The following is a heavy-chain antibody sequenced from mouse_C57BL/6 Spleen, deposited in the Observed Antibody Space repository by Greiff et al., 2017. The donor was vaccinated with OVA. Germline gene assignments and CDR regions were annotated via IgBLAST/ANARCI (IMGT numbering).Heavy chain of an antibody. J-gene: IGHJ1*03. V-gene: IGHV1-5*01. CDR1: GYTFTSYW. D-gene: IGHD1-1*01. Sequence: VQLQQSGTVLARPGASVKMSCKTSGYTFTSYWMHWVKQRPGQGLEWIGAIYPGNSDTSYNQKFKGKAKLTAVTSASTAYMELSSLTNEDSAVYYCKTVVDDWYFDVWGTGTTVTVSS. CDR3: KTVVDDWYFDV. CDR2: IYPGNSDT.